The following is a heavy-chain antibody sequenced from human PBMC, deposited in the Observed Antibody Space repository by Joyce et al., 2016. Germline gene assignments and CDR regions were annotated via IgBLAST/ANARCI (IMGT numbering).Heavy chain of an antibody. J-gene: IGHJ3*02. V-gene: IGHV4-59*01. CDR1: GRSISLYY. CDR3: ARDVVGSTIFAFDI. Sequence: QVQLQESGPGLVKPSETLSLTCNVSGRSISLYYWSWLRHPPGKGLEWIGYIYYSGTTNYNPALKSRVTISVDTSKNQFSLKLSSVTAADTAVYYCARDVVGSTIFAFDIWGQGTMVTVSS. D-gene: IGHD1-26*01. CDR2: IYYSGTT.